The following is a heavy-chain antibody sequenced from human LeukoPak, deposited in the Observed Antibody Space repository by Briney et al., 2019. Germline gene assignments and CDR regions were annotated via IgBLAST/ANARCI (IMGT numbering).Heavy chain of an antibody. CDR2: ISWNSGSI. V-gene: IGHV3-9*03. CDR3: AKDEDTAIGN. CDR1: GFTFDDYA. J-gene: IGHJ4*02. Sequence: GGSLRLSCAASGFTFDDYAMHWVRQAPGKDLEWVSGISWNSGSIGYADSVKGRFTISRDNAKNSLYLQMNSLRAEDMALYYCAKDEDTAIGNWGQGTLVTVSS. D-gene: IGHD5-18*01.